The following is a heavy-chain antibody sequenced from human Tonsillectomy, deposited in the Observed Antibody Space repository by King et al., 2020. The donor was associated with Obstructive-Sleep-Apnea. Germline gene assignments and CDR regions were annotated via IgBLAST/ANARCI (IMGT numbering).Heavy chain of an antibody. D-gene: IGHD6-19*01. CDR2: IYYSGST. Sequence: VQLQESGPGLVKPSETLSLTCTVSGGSISSYYWSWIRQPPGKGLEWIGCIYYSGSTNYNPSLKSRVTISVDTSKNQCSLKLSSVTAADTAVYYCATSGSTQWLVPNYFDHWGQGTLVTVSS. J-gene: IGHJ4*02. V-gene: IGHV4-59*08. CDR1: GGSISSYY. CDR3: ATSGSTQWLVPNYFDH.